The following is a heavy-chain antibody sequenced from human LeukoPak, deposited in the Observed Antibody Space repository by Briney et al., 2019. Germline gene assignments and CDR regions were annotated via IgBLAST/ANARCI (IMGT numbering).Heavy chain of an antibody. Sequence: PGGSLRLSCAASGFTFSSFAMHWVRQAPGKGLEWVAVISYDGANKYYADSVKGRFTISRDNSKNTLYLQVNSLRTEDTAVYYCASTLVPAAMLDAFDIWGQGTMVTVSS. CDR3: ASTLVPAAMLDAFDI. CDR1: GFTFSSFA. V-gene: IGHV3-30-3*01. D-gene: IGHD2-2*01. J-gene: IGHJ3*02. CDR2: ISYDGANK.